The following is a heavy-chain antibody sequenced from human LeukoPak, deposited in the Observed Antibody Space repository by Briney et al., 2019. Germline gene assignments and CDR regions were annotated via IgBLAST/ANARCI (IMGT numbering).Heavy chain of an antibody. Sequence: PGGSLRLSCAASGFTFSSYSMNLVRQAPGKGLEWVSSINSSSGFIYYADSVKGRFTISRDNAKNSLYLQMNSLRAEDTALYHCARAYDYGYNLGFDPWGQGTLVTVSS. D-gene: IGHD4-17*01. J-gene: IGHJ5*02. CDR2: INSSSGFI. V-gene: IGHV3-21*04. CDR3: ARAYDYGYNLGFDP. CDR1: GFTFSSYS.